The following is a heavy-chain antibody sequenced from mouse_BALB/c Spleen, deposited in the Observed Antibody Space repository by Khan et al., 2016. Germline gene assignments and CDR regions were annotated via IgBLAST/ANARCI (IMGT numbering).Heavy chain of an antibody. V-gene: IGHV5-6-3*01. J-gene: IGHJ2*01. CDR1: GFTFSSYG. CDR2: INSNGGST. Sequence: EVELVESGGGLVQPGGSLKLSCAASGFTFSSYGMSWVRQTPDKRLVLVATINSNGGSTYYSDSVKGRFTISRDNAKNTLYLQMGSLKSEDTAMYYCARGGYGYHYFDYWGQGTTLTVSS. D-gene: IGHD1-2*01. CDR3: ARGGYGYHYFDY.